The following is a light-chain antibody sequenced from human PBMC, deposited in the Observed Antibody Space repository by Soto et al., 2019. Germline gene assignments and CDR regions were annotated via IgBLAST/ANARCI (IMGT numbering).Light chain of an antibody. V-gene: IGLV2-14*01. CDR3: SSYTSSSTLDV. CDR1: SSDVGGYKY. Sequence: LTQPASVSGSPGQSITISCTGTSSDVGGYKYVSWYQQHPGKAPKLMIYEVSNRPSGVSNRFSGSKSGNTASLTISGLQAEDEADYYCSSYTSSSTLDVFGTGTKVTVL. CDR2: EVS. J-gene: IGLJ1*01.